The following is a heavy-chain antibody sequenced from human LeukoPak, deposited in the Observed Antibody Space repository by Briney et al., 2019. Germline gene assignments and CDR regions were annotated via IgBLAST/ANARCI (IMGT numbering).Heavy chain of an antibody. J-gene: IGHJ4*02. CDR2: IKQDGSEK. CDR3: ARANY. Sequence: QAGGSLRLSCAASGFTLGNSWMSWVRQAPGKGLEWVANIKQDGSEKYYVDSVKGRFTISRDNAKNSLYLQMNSLRADDTAVYYCARANYWGQGTLVTVSS. CDR1: GFTLGNSW. V-gene: IGHV3-7*01.